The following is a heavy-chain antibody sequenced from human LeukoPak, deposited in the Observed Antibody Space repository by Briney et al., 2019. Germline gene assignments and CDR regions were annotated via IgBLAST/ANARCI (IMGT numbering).Heavy chain of an antibody. V-gene: IGHV4-59*01. CDR3: ARAGYGGNYHFDY. D-gene: IGHD4-23*01. Sequence: SEALSLTCAVYGGSFSGYYWSWIRQPPGKGLEWIGYIYYSGSTNYNPSLKSRVTISVDTSKNQFSLKLSSVTAADTAVYYCARAGYGGNYHFDYWGQGTLVTVSS. J-gene: IGHJ4*02. CDR2: IYYSGST. CDR1: GGSFSGYY.